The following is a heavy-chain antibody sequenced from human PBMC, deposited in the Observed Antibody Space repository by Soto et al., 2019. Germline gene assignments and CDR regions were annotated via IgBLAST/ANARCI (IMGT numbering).Heavy chain of an antibody. Sequence: PSETLSLTCTVSGGSISSYYWSWIRQPPGKGLEWIGYIYYSGSTNYNPSLKSRVTISVDTSKNQFSLKLSSVTAADTAVYYCARGGIQWLNWFDPWGQGTLVTVS. D-gene: IGHD6-19*01. CDR2: IYYSGST. CDR1: GGSISSYY. V-gene: IGHV4-59*01. CDR3: ARGGIQWLNWFDP. J-gene: IGHJ5*02.